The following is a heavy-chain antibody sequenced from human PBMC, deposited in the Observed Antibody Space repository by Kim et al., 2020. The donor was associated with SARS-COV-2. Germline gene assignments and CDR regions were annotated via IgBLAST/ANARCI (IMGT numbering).Heavy chain of an antibody. D-gene: IGHD3-22*01. CDR1: GGSISSSSYY. V-gene: IGHV4-39*01. CDR3: ARRARGMIVVVNAFDI. CDR2: IYYSGST. Sequence: SETLSLTCTVSGGSISSSSYYWGWIRQPPGKGLEWIGSIYYSGSTYYNPSLKSRVTISVDTSKNQFSLKLSSVTAADTAVYYCARRARGMIVVVNAFDIWGQGTMVTVSS. J-gene: IGHJ3*02.